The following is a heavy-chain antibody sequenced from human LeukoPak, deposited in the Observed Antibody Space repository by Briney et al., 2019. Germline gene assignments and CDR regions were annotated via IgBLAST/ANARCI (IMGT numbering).Heavy chain of an antibody. V-gene: IGHV4-34*01. CDR2: INHSGST. J-gene: IGHJ4*02. CDR3: AREEMAAAGPPLGPTPY. CDR1: GGSFSGYY. Sequence: SETLSLTCAVYGGSFSGYYWSWIRQPPGKGQEWIGEINHSGSTNYNPSLKSRVTISVDTSKNQFSLKLSSVTAADTAVYYCAREEMAAAGPPLGPTPYWGQGTLVTVSS. D-gene: IGHD6-13*01.